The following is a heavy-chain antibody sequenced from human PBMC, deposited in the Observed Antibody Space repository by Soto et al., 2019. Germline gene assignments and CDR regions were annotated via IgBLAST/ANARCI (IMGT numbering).Heavy chain of an antibody. V-gene: IGHV1-46*01. CDR2: INPSGGST. Sequence: ASVKVSCKASGYTFTSYYMHWVRQAPGQGLEWMGIINPSGGSTTYAQKFQDRVIMTRDTSTSTVYMELSSLRSEDTAVYYCARTGSGSTYSYYYGMDAWGQGTTVTVSS. CDR1: GYTFTSYY. CDR3: ARTGSGSTYSYYYGMDA. D-gene: IGHD2-15*01. J-gene: IGHJ6*02.